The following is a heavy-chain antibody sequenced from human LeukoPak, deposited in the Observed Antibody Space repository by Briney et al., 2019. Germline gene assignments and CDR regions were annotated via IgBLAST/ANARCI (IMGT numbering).Heavy chain of an antibody. CDR1: GYTFTGYS. CDR3: ARMWYGFDY. CDR2: INPNIGGT. Sequence: ASVKVSCKTSGYTFTGYSLHWVRQAPGQGLEWMGWINPNIGGTSYAQKLQGRVTMTRDTSISTAYMELSRLRSDDTAVYYCARMWYGFDYWGQGTLVTVSS. J-gene: IGHJ4*02. V-gene: IGHV1-2*02. D-gene: IGHD2-15*01.